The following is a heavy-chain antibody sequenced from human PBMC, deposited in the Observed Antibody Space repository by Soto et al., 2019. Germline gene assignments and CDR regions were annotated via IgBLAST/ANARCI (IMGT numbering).Heavy chain of an antibody. CDR3: AKPEEVVRGFDF. D-gene: IGHD3-10*01. CDR1: GFTFGHSA. Sequence: GGSLRLSCAASGFTFGHSAMSWVRQAPGKGLEWVAAISGTGGAAYYADSVKGRFTISRDNSRNTLFLQMNSLRVDDTAIYHCAKPEEVVRGFDFWGLGTMVTVSS. V-gene: IGHV3-23*01. CDR2: ISGTGGAA. J-gene: IGHJ4*02.